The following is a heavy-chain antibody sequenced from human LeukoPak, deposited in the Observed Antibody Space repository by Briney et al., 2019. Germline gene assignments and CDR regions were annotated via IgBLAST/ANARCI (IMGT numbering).Heavy chain of an antibody. CDR1: GYTFTSYG. CDR3: ARASSTRGNYYYGMDV. Sequence: ASVTVSFKASGYTFTSYGISWVRQAPGQGLEWMGWISAYNGNTNYAQKLQGRVTMTTDTSTSTAYMELRSLRSDDTAVYYCARASSTRGNYYYGMDVWGQGTTVTVSS. D-gene: IGHD2-2*01. V-gene: IGHV1-18*01. CDR2: ISAYNGNT. J-gene: IGHJ6*02.